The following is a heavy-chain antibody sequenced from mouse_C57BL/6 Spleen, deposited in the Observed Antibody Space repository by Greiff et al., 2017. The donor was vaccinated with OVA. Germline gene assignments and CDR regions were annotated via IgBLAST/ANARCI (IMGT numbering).Heavy chain of an antibody. Sequence: QVQLQQPGAELVRPGSSVKLSCKASGYTFTSYWMDWVKQRPGQGLEWIGNIYPSDSETHYNQKFKDKATLTVDKSSSTAYMQLSSLTSEDSAVYYCASLGGNYAMDYWGQGTSVTVSS. D-gene: IGHD3-3*01. CDR1: GYTFTSYW. V-gene: IGHV1-61*01. CDR3: ASLGGNYAMDY. CDR2: IYPSDSET. J-gene: IGHJ4*01.